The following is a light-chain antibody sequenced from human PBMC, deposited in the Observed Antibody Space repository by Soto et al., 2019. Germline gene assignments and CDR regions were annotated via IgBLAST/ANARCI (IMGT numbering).Light chain of an antibody. CDR1: QGVSTW. J-gene: IGKJ4*01. Sequence: DIQLTQSPSSLAASVGDRVTITCRASQGVSTWLAWHQQKPEKAPKSLVYATSKLQSGVPSRFSGTGSGTESTLTTSSLQPEDVATYFCQQYNTYPLTFGGGTKVEIK. CDR2: ATS. CDR3: QQYNTYPLT. V-gene: IGKV1D-16*01.